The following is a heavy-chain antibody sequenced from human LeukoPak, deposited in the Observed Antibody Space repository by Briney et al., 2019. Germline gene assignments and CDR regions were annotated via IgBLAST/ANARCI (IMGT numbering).Heavy chain of an antibody. J-gene: IGHJ4*02. Sequence: SLRLSCTASGFTFGDYAMSWVRQAPGKGLEWVGFIRSKAYGGTTEYAASVKGRFTISRDDSKSIAYLQMNSLKTEDTAVYYCTRDRRVYSGYDCFDYWGQGTLVTVSS. CDR1: GFTFGDYA. D-gene: IGHD5-12*01. CDR3: TRDRRVYSGYDCFDY. CDR2: IRSKAYGGTT. V-gene: IGHV3-49*04.